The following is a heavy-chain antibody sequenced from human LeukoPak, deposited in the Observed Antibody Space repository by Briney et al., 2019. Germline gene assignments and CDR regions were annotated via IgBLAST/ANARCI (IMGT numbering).Heavy chain of an antibody. CDR2: INPNSGGT. V-gene: IGHV1-2*02. CDR1: GYTFTGYY. CDR3: ARFGCSSTSCYIDY. Sequence: GASVKVSCKASGYTFTGYYMHWVRQAPGQGLEWMGWINPNSGGTNYAQKFQGRVTMTRDTSISTAYMELSRLGSDDTAVYYCARFGCSSTSCYIDYWGQGTLVTVCS. D-gene: IGHD2-2*02. J-gene: IGHJ4*02.